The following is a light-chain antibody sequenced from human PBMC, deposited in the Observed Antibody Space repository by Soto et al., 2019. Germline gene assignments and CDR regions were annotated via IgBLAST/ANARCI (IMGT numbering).Light chain of an antibody. CDR2: RNN. V-gene: IGLV1-47*01. CDR1: SSNIGSNF. J-gene: IGLJ2*01. Sequence: QPVLTQPPSASGTPGQRVTISCSGSSSNIGSNFVYWYQRLPGTAPKLLIYRNNQRPSGVPDRFSGSKSGTSASLAISGLRSEDEADYYCAAWDDSLSVVFGGGTKLTVL. CDR3: AAWDDSLSVV.